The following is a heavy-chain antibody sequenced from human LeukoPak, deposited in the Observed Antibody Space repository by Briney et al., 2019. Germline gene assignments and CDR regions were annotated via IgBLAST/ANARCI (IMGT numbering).Heavy chain of an antibody. D-gene: IGHD3-22*01. CDR3: AKPSDSSGYWSAFDI. Sequence: GESLQISFKGSGYSFTSYWIGWVRQMPGKGLEWMGIIYPGDSDTRYSPSFQGQVTISADKSISTAYLQWSSLKASDTAMYYCAKPSDSSGYWSAFDIWGQGTMVTVSS. CDR1: GYSFTSYW. V-gene: IGHV5-51*01. CDR2: IYPGDSDT. J-gene: IGHJ3*02.